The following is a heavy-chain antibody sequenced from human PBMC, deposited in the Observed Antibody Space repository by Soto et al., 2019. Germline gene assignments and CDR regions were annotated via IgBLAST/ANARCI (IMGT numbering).Heavy chain of an antibody. CDR1: GYTFTSYA. CDR3: ARDRVRYYDSSGYYPFDY. Sequence: ASVKVSCKASGYTFTSYAMHWVRQAPGQRLEWMGWINAGNGNTKYSQKFQGRVTITRDTSASTAYMELSSLRSEDTAVYYCARDRVRYYDSSGYYPFDYWGQGTLVTVSS. V-gene: IGHV1-3*01. D-gene: IGHD3-22*01. CDR2: INAGNGNT. J-gene: IGHJ4*02.